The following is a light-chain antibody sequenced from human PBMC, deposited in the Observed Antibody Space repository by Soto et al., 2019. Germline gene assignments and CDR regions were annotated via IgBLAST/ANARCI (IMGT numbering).Light chain of an antibody. CDR1: QSVSSN. Sequence: EIVMTQSPATLSVSPGERATLSCRASQSVSSNLAWYQQKPGQAPRLLIYGASTRATGIPARFSGSGSGTDFTLTISSLQSEEFAVYYCQQYNNWPPMAFGQGTKVEIK. J-gene: IGKJ1*01. CDR3: QQYNNWPPMA. V-gene: IGKV3-15*01. CDR2: GAS.